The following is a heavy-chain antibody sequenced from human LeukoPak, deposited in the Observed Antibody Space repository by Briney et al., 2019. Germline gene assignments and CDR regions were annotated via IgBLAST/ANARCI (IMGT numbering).Heavy chain of an antibody. J-gene: IGHJ5*02. CDR1: GFSLRTSGMR. D-gene: IGHD4-17*01. Sequence: SGPTLVNPTQTLTLTCTFSGFSLRTSGMRVSWIRQPPGKALEWLARIDWDDDKFYSTSLKTRLTISKDTSKNQVVLTMSDMDPVDTATYYCARTDYGSWFDPWGQGTLVTVSS. V-gene: IGHV2-70*04. CDR3: ARTDYGSWFDP. CDR2: IDWDDDK.